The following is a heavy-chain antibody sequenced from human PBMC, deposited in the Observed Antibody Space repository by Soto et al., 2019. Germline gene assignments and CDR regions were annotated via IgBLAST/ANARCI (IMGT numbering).Heavy chain of an antibody. J-gene: IGHJ6*02. CDR1: GGSISSGDYY. V-gene: IGHV4-30-4*01. CDR3: ARAPDILTGYRTYYYYGMDV. Sequence: PSETLSLTCTVSGGSISSGDYYWSWIRQPPGKGLEWIGYIYYSGSTYYNPSLKSRVTISVDTSKNQFSLKLSSVTAADTAVYYCARAPDILTGYRTYYYYGMDVWGQGTTVTVSS. CDR2: IYYSGST. D-gene: IGHD3-9*01.